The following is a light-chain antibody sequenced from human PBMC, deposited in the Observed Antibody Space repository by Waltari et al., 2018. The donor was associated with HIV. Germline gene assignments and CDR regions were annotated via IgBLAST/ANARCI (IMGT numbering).Light chain of an antibody. CDR2: YVS. CDR3: CSYAGSNTYL. CDR1: SSAVGIYNY. Sequence: QSALTPPASVSGFPGQSLTISCTGTSSAVGIYNYVSWYQQHPGKAPKLLIYYVSKRPSGVSNRFSGSKSGNTASLTISGLQAEDEADYYCCSYAGSNTYLFGTGTEVTVL. J-gene: IGLJ1*01. V-gene: IGLV2-23*02.